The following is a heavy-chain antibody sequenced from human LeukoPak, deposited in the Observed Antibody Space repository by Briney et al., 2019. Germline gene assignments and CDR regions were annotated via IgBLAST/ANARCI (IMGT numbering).Heavy chain of an antibody. J-gene: IGHJ6*03. Sequence: SETLSLTCTVSGGSISSYYWSWIRQPAGKGLEWIGRIYTSGSTNYNPSLKSRVTMSVDTSKNQFSLKLSSVTAADTAVYYCARDLSLRLPHYYYYMDVWGQGTLVTVSS. V-gene: IGHV4-4*07. D-gene: IGHD5-12*01. CDR3: ARDLSLRLPHYYYYMDV. CDR1: GGSISSYY. CDR2: IYTSGST.